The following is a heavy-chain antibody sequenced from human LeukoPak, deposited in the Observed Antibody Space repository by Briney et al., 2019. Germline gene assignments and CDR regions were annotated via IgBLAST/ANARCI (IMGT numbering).Heavy chain of an antibody. Sequence: SETLSLTCTDSGGSISGYYWSWLRQPAGEGLEWIGRISTSGSTNYNPSLKSRVTISVDNSNNQFSLRLSSATAADTAVYYCARDRGVTVPGRRLDYWGQGTLVTVSS. J-gene: IGHJ4*02. D-gene: IGHD6-19*01. CDR3: ARDRGVTVPGRRLDY. V-gene: IGHV4-4*07. CDR1: GGSISGYY. CDR2: ISTSGST.